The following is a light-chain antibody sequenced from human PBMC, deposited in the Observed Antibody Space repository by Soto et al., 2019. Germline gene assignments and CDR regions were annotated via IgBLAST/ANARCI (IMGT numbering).Light chain of an antibody. CDR2: GAS. Sequence: EIVMTQSPATLSVSPGERATLSCRASQSVSSNLAWYQQKPGQAPRLLIYGASTRATGIPARFIGSGSGTEFSVTISSLQSEDFAVYYLQHNKNWPPRTFGQGTKVEIK. CDR1: QSVSSN. CDR3: QHNKNWPPRT. J-gene: IGKJ1*01. V-gene: IGKV3-15*01.